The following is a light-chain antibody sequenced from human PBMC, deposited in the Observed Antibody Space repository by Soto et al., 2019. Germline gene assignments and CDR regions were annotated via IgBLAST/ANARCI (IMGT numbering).Light chain of an antibody. Sequence: QSVLTQSPSASASLGASVKLTCTLSSGHSSYAIAWHQKQPGKGPRYLMDLNNDGSHTKGDGIPDRFSGSSSGADRYLIISSLQSEDEADYDCQTWGTGFQFLGGGTKLTVL. CDR3: QTWGTGFQF. CDR2: LNNDGSH. CDR1: SGHSSYA. V-gene: IGLV4-69*01. J-gene: IGLJ2*01.